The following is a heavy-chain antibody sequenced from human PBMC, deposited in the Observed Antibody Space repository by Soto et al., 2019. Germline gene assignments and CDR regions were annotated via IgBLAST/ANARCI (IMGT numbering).Heavy chain of an antibody. J-gene: IGHJ6*02. D-gene: IGHD2-15*01. CDR3: ARDKGAALYV. CDR1: GFTFSSYG. CDR2: IWYDGRNK. Sequence: QVQLVESGGGVVQPGRSLGLSCAASGFTFSSYGMHWVRQAPGKGLEWVAVIWYDGRNKYYADSVKGRFTISRDNSKNTLYMQMNSLRPEGAAVYYCARDKGAALYVWGQGTTVTVCS. V-gene: IGHV3-33*01.